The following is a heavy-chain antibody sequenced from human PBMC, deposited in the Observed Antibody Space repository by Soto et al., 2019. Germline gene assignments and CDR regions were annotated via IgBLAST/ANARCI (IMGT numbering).Heavy chain of an antibody. D-gene: IGHD1-26*01. CDR1: GGTFSSYT. J-gene: IGHJ6*03. CDR3: ARVGAANYYYYYMDV. V-gene: IGHV1-69*02. Sequence: QVQLVQSGAEVKKPGSSVKVSCKASGGTFSSYTISWVRRAPGQGLEWMGRIIPILGIANYAQKFQGRVTNTADKSTSTAYMELSSLRSEDTAVYYCARVGAANYYYYYMDVWGKGTTVTVSS. CDR2: IIPILGIA.